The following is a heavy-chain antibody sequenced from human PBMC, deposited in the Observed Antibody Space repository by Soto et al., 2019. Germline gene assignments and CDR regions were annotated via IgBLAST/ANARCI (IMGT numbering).Heavy chain of an antibody. D-gene: IGHD3-9*01. V-gene: IGHV3-33*01. Sequence: GGSLRLSCAASGFTFSSYGMHWVRQAPGKGLEWVAVIWYDGSNKYYADSVKGRFTISRDNSKNTLYLQMNSLRAEDTAVYYCARGGYFDWLLYLDYWGQGTLVTVCS. J-gene: IGHJ4*02. CDR2: IWYDGSNK. CDR1: GFTFSSYG. CDR3: ARGGYFDWLLYLDY.